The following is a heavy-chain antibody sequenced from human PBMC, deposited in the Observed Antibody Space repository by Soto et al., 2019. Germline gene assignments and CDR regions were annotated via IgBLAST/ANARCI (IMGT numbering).Heavy chain of an antibody. CDR3: ARAEIAAAREHYYYYGMDV. D-gene: IGHD6-13*01. CDR1: GGTFSSYA. CDR2: IIPIFGTA. J-gene: IGHJ6*02. V-gene: IGHV1-69*13. Sequence: GASVKVSCKASGGTFSSYAISWVRQAPGQGLEWMGGIIPIFGTANYAQKFQGRVTITADESTSTAYMELSSLRSEDTAVYYCARAEIAAAREHYYYYGMDVWGQGTTVTVSS.